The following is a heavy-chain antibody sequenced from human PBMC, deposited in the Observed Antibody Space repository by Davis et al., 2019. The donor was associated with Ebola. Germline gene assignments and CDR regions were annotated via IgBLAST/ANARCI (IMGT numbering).Heavy chain of an antibody. Sequence: GGSLRLSCSVSGFMFSAYAMYWVRQAPGKGLQYVASISSNGGTTHYADSVRGRFSISRDNSKNTLHLQMNSLRVEDTAMYYCVKDTSNIWFDVWGQGTLVTVSA. CDR2: ISSNGGTT. CDR3: VKDTSNIWFDV. V-gene: IGHV3-64D*08. J-gene: IGHJ3*01. CDR1: GFMFSAYA. D-gene: IGHD2/OR15-2a*01.